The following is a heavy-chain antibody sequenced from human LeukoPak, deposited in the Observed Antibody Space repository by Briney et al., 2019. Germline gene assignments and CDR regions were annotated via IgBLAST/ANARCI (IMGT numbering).Heavy chain of an antibody. CDR1: GGSISSSSYY. V-gene: IGHV4-39*07. D-gene: IGHD2-2*01. J-gene: IGHJ5*02. Sequence: SETLSLTCTVSGGSISSSSYYWGWIRQPPGKGLEWIGSIYYSGSTYYNPSLKSRVTISVDTSKNQFSLKLSSVTAADTAVYYCARESIVVVPAASWFDPWGQGTLVTVSS. CDR2: IYYSGST. CDR3: ARESIVVVPAASWFDP.